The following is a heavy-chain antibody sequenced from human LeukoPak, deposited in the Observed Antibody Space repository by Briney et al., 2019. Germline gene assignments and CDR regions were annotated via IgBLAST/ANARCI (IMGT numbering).Heavy chain of an antibody. D-gene: IGHD4-11*01. CDR3: AREMFEGYSNYARWFDP. CDR1: GGSISSSSYY. Sequence: KPSETLSLTCTVSGGSISSSSYYWGWIRQPPGKGLEWIGSIYYSGSTYYNPSLKSRVTISIDTSKKHFSLRLTSVTAADTAVYYCAREMFEGYSNYARWFDPRGQGTLVIVSS. CDR2: IYYSGST. J-gene: IGHJ5*02. V-gene: IGHV4-39*07.